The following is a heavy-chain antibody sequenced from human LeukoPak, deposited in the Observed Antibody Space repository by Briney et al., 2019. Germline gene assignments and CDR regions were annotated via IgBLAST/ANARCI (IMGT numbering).Heavy chain of an antibody. J-gene: IGHJ4*02. V-gene: IGHV3-48*04. CDR2: IDSRPTPI. CDR3: ARQGFFGELDY. CDR1: GFTFGRYS. Sequence: GGSLRLSCAASGFTFGRYSMNWVRQAPGRGLEWVSYIDSRPTPIYYTQSVKGRFTVSRDNAKNSLYLRMNSLRAEDTAIYYCARQGFFGELDYWGQGILVTVSS. D-gene: IGHD3-10*01.